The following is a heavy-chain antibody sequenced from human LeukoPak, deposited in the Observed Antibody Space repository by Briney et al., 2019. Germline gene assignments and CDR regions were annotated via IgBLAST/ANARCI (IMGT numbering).Heavy chain of an antibody. CDR3: QLGYCSSTSCSTDAFDI. CDR2: INPNSGGT. D-gene: IGHD2-2*01. J-gene: IGHJ3*02. V-gene: IGHV1-2*02. CDR1: GYTFTGYY. Sequence: ASVKVSCKASGYTFTGYYMHWVRQAPGQGLEWMGWINPNSGGTNYAQKFQGRVTMTRDTSISTAYTELSRLRSDDTAVYYCQLGYCSSTSCSTDAFDIWGQGTMVTVSS.